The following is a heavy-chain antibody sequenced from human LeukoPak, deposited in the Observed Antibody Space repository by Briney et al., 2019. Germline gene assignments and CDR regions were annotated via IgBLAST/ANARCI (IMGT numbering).Heavy chain of an antibody. V-gene: IGHV3-21*01. CDR1: GFTFSSYS. CDR3: ARGIAVAGYYYYMDV. J-gene: IGHJ6*03. CDR2: ISSSSSYI. D-gene: IGHD6-19*01. Sequence: AGGSLRLSCAASGFTFSSYSMNWVRQAPGKGLEWVSYISSSSSYIYYADSVKGRFTISRDNAKNSLYLQMNSLRAEDTAVYYCARGIAVAGYYYYMDVWGKGTTVTVSS.